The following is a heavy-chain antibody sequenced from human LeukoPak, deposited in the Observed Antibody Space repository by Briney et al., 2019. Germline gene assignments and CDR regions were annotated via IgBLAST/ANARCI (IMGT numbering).Heavy chain of an antibody. Sequence: GESLKISCKGSGYSFTSYWIGWVRQMPGKGLEWMRIIYPGDSDTRYSPSFQGQVTISADKSISTAYLQWSSLKASDTAMYYCARLGHSSSWYYWFDPWGQGTLVTVSS. CDR1: GYSFTSYW. CDR3: ARLGHSSSWYYWFDP. D-gene: IGHD6-13*01. V-gene: IGHV5-51*01. CDR2: IYPGDSDT. J-gene: IGHJ5*02.